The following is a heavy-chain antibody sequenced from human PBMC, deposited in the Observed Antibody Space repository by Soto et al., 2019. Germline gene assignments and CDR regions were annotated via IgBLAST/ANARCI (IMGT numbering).Heavy chain of an antibody. CDR2: IYYSGST. V-gene: IGHV4-31*03. CDR1: GGSISSGGYY. CDR3: ARWVDLGYCISTSCYIRAFDI. J-gene: IGHJ3*02. D-gene: IGHD2-2*02. Sequence: PSETLSLTCTVSGGSISSGGYYWSWIRQHPGKGLEWIGYIYYSGSTYYNPSLKSRVTISVDTSKNQFSLKLSSVTAADTAVYYCARWVDLGYCISTSCYIRAFDIWGQGTMVTV.